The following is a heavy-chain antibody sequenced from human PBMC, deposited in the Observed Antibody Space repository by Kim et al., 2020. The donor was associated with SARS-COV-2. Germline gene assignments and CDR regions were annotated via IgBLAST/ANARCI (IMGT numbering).Heavy chain of an antibody. CDR2: IKSKTDGGTT. Sequence: GGSLRLSCAASGFTFSNAWMSWVRQAPGKGLEWVGRIKSKTDGGTTDYAAPVKGRFTISRDDSKNTLYLQMNSLKTEDTAVYYCTTEAYYYDSSGYYETRYYGMDVWGQGTTVTVSS. CDR3: TTEAYYYDSSGYYETRYYGMDV. V-gene: IGHV3-15*01. D-gene: IGHD3-22*01. J-gene: IGHJ6*02. CDR1: GFTFSNAW.